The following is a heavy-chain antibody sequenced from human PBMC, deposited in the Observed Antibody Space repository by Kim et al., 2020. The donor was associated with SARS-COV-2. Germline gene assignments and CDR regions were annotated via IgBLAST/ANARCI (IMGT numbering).Heavy chain of an antibody. Sequence: ASVKVSCKASGYTFTGYYMHWVRQAPGQGLEWMGRINPNSGGTNYAQKFQGRVTMTRDTSISTAYMELSRLRSDDTAVYYCARGLWFGVENWFDPWGQGTLVTVSS. J-gene: IGHJ5*02. CDR3: ARGLWFGVENWFDP. CDR1: GYTFTGYY. V-gene: IGHV1-2*06. CDR2: INPNSGGT. D-gene: IGHD3-10*01.